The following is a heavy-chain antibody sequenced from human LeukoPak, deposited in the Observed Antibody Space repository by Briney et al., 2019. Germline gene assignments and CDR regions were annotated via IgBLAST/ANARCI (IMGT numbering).Heavy chain of an antibody. Sequence: SVKVSCKASGGTFSSYAISWVRQAPGQGLEWMGGIIPIFGTANYAQKFQGRVTITADESTSTAYMELSSLRSEDTAVYYCASPGKRWGYYYYYYMDVWGKGTTVTVSS. D-gene: IGHD5-24*01. V-gene: IGHV1-69*13. CDR2: IIPIFGTA. J-gene: IGHJ6*03. CDR3: ASPGKRWGYYYYYYMDV. CDR1: GGTFSSYA.